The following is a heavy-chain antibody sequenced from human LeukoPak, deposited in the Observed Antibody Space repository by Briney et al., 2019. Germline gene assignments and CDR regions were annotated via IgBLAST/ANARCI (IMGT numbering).Heavy chain of an antibody. CDR2: IYYTGTT. CDR1: GGSISSSAYH. Sequence: SETLSLTCTVSGGSISSSAYHWGWIRQPPGKGLEWIGIIYYTGTTYCNPSLKSRVTISLDTSKNQFSLRLSSVTATDTALYYCARQQSSGLDPWGQGTLVTVSS. J-gene: IGHJ5*02. D-gene: IGHD6-19*01. CDR3: ARQQSSGLDP. V-gene: IGHV4-39*01.